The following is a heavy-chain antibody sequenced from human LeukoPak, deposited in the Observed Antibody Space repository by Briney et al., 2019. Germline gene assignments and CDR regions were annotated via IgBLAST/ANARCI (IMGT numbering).Heavy chain of an antibody. J-gene: IGHJ3*02. CDR1: GFTFSSYW. D-gene: IGHD3-10*01. V-gene: IGHV3-74*01. Sequence: QPGGSLRLSCAASGFTFSSYWMHWVRQAPGKGLVWVSRINTDGSSTSYADSVKGRFTISRDNAKNTAYLQMNSLRDEDTAVYYCASFGSGSNLGAFDIWGQGTMVTVST. CDR3: ASFGSGSNLGAFDI. CDR2: INTDGSST.